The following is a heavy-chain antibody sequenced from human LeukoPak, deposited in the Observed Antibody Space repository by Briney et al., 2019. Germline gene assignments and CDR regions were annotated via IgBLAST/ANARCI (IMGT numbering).Heavy chain of an antibody. V-gene: IGHV1-2*02. Sequence: ASVKVSCKASGYTFTSYYTHWVRQAPGQGLEWMGWINPNSGGTSYAQKFQGRVTMTRDTSISTAYMELSRLRSDDTAVYYCATKGVPAADAFDIWGQGTMVTVSS. J-gene: IGHJ3*02. CDR3: ATKGVPAADAFDI. CDR1: GYTFTSYY. D-gene: IGHD2-2*01. CDR2: INPNSGGT.